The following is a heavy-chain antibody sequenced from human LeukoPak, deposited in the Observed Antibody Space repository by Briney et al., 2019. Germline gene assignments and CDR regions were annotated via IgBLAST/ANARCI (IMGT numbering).Heavy chain of an antibody. CDR1: GGSFSGYY. CDR3: ARERMGGYVWGSYRYYFDY. Sequence: PSETLSLTCAVYGGSFSGYYWSWIRQPPGKGLEWIGEINHSGSTNYNPSLKSRVTISVDTSKNQFSLKLSSVTAADTAVYYCARERMGGYVWGSYRYYFDYWGQGTLVTVSS. CDR2: INHSGST. D-gene: IGHD3-16*02. J-gene: IGHJ4*02. V-gene: IGHV4-34*01.